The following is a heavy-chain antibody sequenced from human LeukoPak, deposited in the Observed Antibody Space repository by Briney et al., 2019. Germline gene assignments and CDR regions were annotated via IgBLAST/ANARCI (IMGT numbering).Heavy chain of an antibody. D-gene: IGHD6-19*01. CDR2: ISGSGGST. CDR1: GFTFSSYG. CDR3: AKDRQWLVGTYFDY. Sequence: GGSLRLSCAASGFTFSSYGMSWVRQAPGKGLEWVSAISGSGGSTNYADSVKGRFTISRDNSKNTLYLQMNSLRAEDTAVYYCAKDRQWLVGTYFDYWGQGTLVTVSS. J-gene: IGHJ4*02. V-gene: IGHV3-23*01.